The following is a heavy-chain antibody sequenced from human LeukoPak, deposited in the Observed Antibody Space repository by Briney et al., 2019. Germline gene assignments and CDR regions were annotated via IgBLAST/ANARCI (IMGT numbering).Heavy chain of an antibody. D-gene: IGHD2-2*02. V-gene: IGHV1-18*01. CDR1: GYTFTSYG. CDR3: ATSGDVPAAIRIAFDI. Sequence: ASVKVSCKASGYTFTSYGISWVRQAPGQGLEWMGWISAYNGNTNYAQKLQGRVTMTTDTYTSTAYMELRSLRSDDTAVYYCATSGDVPAAIRIAFDIWGQGTMVTVSS. J-gene: IGHJ3*02. CDR2: ISAYNGNT.